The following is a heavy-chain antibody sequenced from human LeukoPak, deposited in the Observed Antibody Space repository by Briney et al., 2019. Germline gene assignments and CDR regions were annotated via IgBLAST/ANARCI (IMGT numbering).Heavy chain of an antibody. Sequence: GGSLRLSCVASGFTFSSYCMNWVRQAPGRGLEWVSSISSSSSYIYYADSVKGRFTISRDNAKNSLYLQLNSLRAEDTAVYYCARGRDYGSPSGAFDIWGQGTMVTVSS. CDR3: ARGRDYGSPSGAFDI. J-gene: IGHJ3*02. V-gene: IGHV3-21*01. D-gene: IGHD4-17*01. CDR1: GFTFSSYC. CDR2: ISSSSSYI.